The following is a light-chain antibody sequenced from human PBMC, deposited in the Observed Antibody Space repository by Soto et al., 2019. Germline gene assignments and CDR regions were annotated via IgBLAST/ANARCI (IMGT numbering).Light chain of an antibody. Sequence: EIVLTQSPGTLSLSPGERATFSCRPSQSVSTTSLAWYQQKPGLPPRLLMYATSSRATGIPDRFTGSGSATDFTLTIGRVEPGDSAVYYCQQYGGSPFTFGQGTKLEI. CDR3: QQYGGSPFT. J-gene: IGKJ2*01. CDR2: ATS. V-gene: IGKV3-20*01. CDR1: QSVSTTS.